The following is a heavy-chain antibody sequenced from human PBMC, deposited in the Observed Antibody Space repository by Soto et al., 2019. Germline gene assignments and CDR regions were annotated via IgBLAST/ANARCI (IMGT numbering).Heavy chain of an antibody. CDR3: ARAFWSGSDY. V-gene: IGHV4-34*01. Sequence: SETLSLTCAVYGGSFSGYYWSWIRQPPGKGLEWIGEINHSGSTNYNPSLKSRVTISVDTSKNQFSLKLSSVTAADTAVYYCARAFWSGSDYWGQGTLVTVSS. CDR1: GGSFSGYY. CDR2: INHSGST. D-gene: IGHD3-3*01. J-gene: IGHJ4*02.